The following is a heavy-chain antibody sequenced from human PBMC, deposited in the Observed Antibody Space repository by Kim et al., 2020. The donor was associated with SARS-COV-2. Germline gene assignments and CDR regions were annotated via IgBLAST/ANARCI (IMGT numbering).Heavy chain of an antibody. CDR1: GFTFSDQY. J-gene: IGHJ4*02. D-gene: IGHD1-26*01. CDR2: SRNKVNSYST. V-gene: IGHV3-72*01. Sequence: GGSLRLSCSASGFTFSDQYMDWVRQAPGKGLEWVGRSRNKVNSYSTLYAASVKGRFTISRDDSQNSLYLQMNSLDTEDTAVYYCARGRGSPPSIDYWGQGTLVTVSS. CDR3: ARGRGSPPSIDY.